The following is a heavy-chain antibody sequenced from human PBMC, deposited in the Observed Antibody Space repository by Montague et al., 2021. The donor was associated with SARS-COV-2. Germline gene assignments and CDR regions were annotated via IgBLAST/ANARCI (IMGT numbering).Heavy chain of an antibody. J-gene: IGHJ2*01. Sequence: SETLSLTCTVSGDSISGGTHYWSWIRQPAGKGLEWIGYINHSGSTNYNPSLKSRVSISVDTSKNQFSLKLSSVTAADTAVYYCARGAPTITMIVVVFTGAGWYFDLWGRGTLVTVSS. D-gene: IGHD3-22*01. CDR2: INHSGST. V-gene: IGHV4-61*10. CDR1: GDSISGGTHY. CDR3: ARGAPTITMIVVVFTGAGWYFDL.